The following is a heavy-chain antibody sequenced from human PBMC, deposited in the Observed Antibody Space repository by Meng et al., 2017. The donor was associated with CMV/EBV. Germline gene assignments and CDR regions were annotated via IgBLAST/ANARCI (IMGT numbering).Heavy chain of an antibody. CDR1: GGSISSRSYN. V-gene: IGHV4-39*01. Sequence: GSLRPSCTVSGGSISSRSYNWGWIRQPPGKGLEWVGSVYYDGSTYYNSSLKSRVTTLVDTSKNQFSLKLSSVTAADTAVYYCARSIRQGFLEWLSGSRGYWGPGILVTVSS. D-gene: IGHD3-3*01. J-gene: IGHJ4*02. CDR3: ARSIRQGFLEWLSGSRGY. CDR2: VYYDGST.